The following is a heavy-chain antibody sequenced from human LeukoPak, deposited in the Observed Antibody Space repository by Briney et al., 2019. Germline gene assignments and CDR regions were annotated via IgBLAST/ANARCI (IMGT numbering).Heavy chain of an antibody. CDR3: ARGADNWSRNYYYYMDV. V-gene: IGHV3-30*03. CDR1: GFTFSSYG. J-gene: IGHJ6*03. Sequence: GGSLRLSRAASGFTFSSYGMHWVRQAPGKGLEWVAVISFDVSNKYYADSVKGRFTISRDNSKNTLYLQTNSLRAEDAAVYYCARGADNWSRNYYYYMDVWGKGTTVTVSS. D-gene: IGHD1-20*01. CDR2: ISFDVSNK.